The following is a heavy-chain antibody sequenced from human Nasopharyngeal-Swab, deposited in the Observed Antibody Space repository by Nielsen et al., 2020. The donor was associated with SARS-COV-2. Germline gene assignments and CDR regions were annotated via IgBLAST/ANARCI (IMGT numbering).Heavy chain of an antibody. CDR2: INPSGGST. J-gene: IGHJ6*02. D-gene: IGHD2-15*01. CDR1: GYTFTSYY. V-gene: IGHV1-46*01. CDR3: AREVVVVVAAASMDV. Sequence: VKVSCKASGYTFTSYYMHWVRQAPGQGLEWMGIINPSGGSTSYAQKFQGRVTMTRDTSTSTVYMELSSLRSEDTAVYYCAREVVVVVAAASMDVWGQGTTVTVSS.